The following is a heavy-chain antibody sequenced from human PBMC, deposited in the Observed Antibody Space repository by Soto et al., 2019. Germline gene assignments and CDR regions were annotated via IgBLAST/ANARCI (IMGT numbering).Heavy chain of an antibody. Sequence: GGSLRLSCAASGFTFSSYAMSWVRQAPGKGLEWVSAISGSGGSTYYADSVKGRFTISRDNSKNTLYLQMNSLRAEDTAVYYCAKDERGGYCSGGSCYYAFSTSDYWGQGTLVTVSS. V-gene: IGHV3-23*01. CDR1: GFTFSSYA. CDR3: AKDERGGYCSGGSCYYAFSTSDY. D-gene: IGHD2-15*01. CDR2: ISGSGGST. J-gene: IGHJ4*02.